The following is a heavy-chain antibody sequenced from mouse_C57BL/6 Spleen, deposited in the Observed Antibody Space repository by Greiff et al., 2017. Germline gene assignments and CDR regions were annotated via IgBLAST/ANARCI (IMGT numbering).Heavy chain of an antibody. J-gene: IGHJ2*01. CDR1: GYSITSGYY. CDR3: ARGYYYGSSSFDY. Sequence: DVKLQESGPGLVKPSQSLSLTCSVTGYSITSGYYWNWIRQFPGNKLEWMGYISYDGSNNYNPSLKNRISITRDTSKNQFFLKLNSVTTEDTATYYCARGYYYGSSSFDYWGQGTTLTVSS. V-gene: IGHV3-6*01. D-gene: IGHD1-1*01. CDR2: ISYDGSN.